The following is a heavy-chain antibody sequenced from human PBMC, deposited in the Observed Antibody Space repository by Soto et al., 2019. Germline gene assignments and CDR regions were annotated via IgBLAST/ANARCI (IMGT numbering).Heavy chain of an antibody. CDR1: GYTFTSYY. D-gene: IGHD5-12*01. CDR3: ATAPFTITEGMDV. CDR2: INPSGGST. Sequence: GASVKVSCKASGYTFTSYYMHWVRQAPGQGLEWMGIINPSGGSTSYAQKFQGRVTMTRDTSTSTVYMELSSLRSEDTAVYYCATAPFTITEGMDVWGQGTTVTVSS. J-gene: IGHJ6*02. V-gene: IGHV1-46*01.